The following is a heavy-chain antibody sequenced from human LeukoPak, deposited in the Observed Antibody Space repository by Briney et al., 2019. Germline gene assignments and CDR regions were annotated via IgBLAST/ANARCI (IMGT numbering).Heavy chain of an antibody. D-gene: IGHD4-17*01. CDR3: ARVGGYGDYGDWFDP. CDR2: INPNSGGT. J-gene: IGHJ5*02. Sequence: ASVKVSCKASGYTFTSYDINWVRQAPGQGLEWMGWINPNSGGTNYAQKFQGRVTITRDTSISTAYMELSRLRSDDTAVYYCARVGGYGDYGDWFDPWGQGTLVTVSS. CDR1: GYTFTSYD. V-gene: IGHV1-2*02.